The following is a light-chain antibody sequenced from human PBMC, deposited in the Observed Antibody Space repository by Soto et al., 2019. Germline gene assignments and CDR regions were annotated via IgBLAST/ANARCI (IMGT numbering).Light chain of an antibody. CDR2: INN. Sequence: QSVLTQPPSASGTPEQRVTISCSGSSSNIGSHTVNWYQQLPGTAPKLLIYINNQRPSGVPDRFSGSKSGTSASLAISGLQSEDEADYYCAAWDDSLNGYVFGTGTKVTVL. CDR3: AAWDDSLNGYV. CDR1: SSNIGSHT. J-gene: IGLJ1*01. V-gene: IGLV1-44*01.